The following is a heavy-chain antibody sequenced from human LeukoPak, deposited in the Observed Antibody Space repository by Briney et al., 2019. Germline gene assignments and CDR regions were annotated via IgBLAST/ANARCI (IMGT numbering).Heavy chain of an antibody. CDR3: ARDAPSWSTDY. J-gene: IGHJ4*02. CDR2: IGRSASYM. V-gene: IGHV3-21*01. CDR1: GFTFSGHS. D-gene: IGHD2-15*01. Sequence: GGSLRLSSAASGFTFSGHSMSWVRQAPGKGLEWVSTIGRSASYMYYADSLKGRFTISRDNAKNSLYLQMNSLRAEDTAVYYCARDAPSWSTDYWGQGTLVTVSS.